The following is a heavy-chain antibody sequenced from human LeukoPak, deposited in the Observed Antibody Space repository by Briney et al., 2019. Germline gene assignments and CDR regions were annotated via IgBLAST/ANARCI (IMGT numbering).Heavy chain of an antibody. CDR3: ARRLGYCSSTSCEGFFDY. CDR1: GYSFTSYW. V-gene: IGHV5-51*01. CDR2: IYPGDSDT. D-gene: IGHD2-2*01. J-gene: IGHJ4*02. Sequence: GESLKISCKGSGYSFTSYWIGWVLQMPGKGLEWMGIIYPGDSDTRYSPSFQGQVTISADKSISTAYLQWSSLKASDTAMYYCARRLGYCSSTSCEGFFDYWGQGTLVTVSS.